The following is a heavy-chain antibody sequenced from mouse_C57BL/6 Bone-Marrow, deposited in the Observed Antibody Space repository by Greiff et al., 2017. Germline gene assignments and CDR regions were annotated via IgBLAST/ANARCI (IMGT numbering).Heavy chain of an antibody. D-gene: IGHD2-3*01. CDR1: GYAFSSSW. CDR2: IYPGGGDT. Sequence: QVQLQQSGPELVKPGASVKISCKASGYAFSSSWMNWVKQRPGKGLEWIGRIYPGGGDTNYNGKFKGKDTLTADKSSSTAYMQLSILSSDDSAVYFCASSGDGYFFYYFDYWGQGTTLPVSS. J-gene: IGHJ2*01. CDR3: ASSGDGYFFYYFDY. V-gene: IGHV1-82*01.